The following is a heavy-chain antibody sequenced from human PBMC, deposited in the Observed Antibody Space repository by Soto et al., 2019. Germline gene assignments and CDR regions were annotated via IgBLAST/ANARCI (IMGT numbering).Heavy chain of an antibody. D-gene: IGHD6-13*01. Sequence: GGSLRLSCAASGFTFSSYAMRWVRQAPGKGLEWVSAISGSGDSTYYADSVKGRFTVSRDNSKNTLYLQMNSLRAEDTAVYYCARRGPGTYFDYWGQGTLVTVSS. CDR1: GFTFSSYA. CDR2: ISGSGDST. J-gene: IGHJ4*02. V-gene: IGHV3-23*01. CDR3: ARRGPGTYFDY.